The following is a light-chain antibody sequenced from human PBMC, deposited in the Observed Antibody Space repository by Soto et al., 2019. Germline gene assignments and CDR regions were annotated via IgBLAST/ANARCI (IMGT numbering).Light chain of an antibody. J-gene: IGLJ1*01. V-gene: IGLV2-14*01. CDR2: DVS. CDR3: SSYTSSSTLV. Sequence: QSVLTQPASVSGSPGQSITISCTGTSSDVGGYNYVSWYQQHPGKAPKLMIYDVSNRPSGVSNSLSGSKSGNTASLTISWLQAEDEADYYCSSYTSSSTLVFGTGTKVTVL. CDR1: SSDVGGYNY.